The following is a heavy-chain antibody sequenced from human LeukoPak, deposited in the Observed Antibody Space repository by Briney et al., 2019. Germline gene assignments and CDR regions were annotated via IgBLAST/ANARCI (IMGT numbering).Heavy chain of an antibody. CDR2: IKTDGSQI. Sequence: GGSLRLSCVASGFTFSSYWMTWVRQAPGKGLEWVANIKTDGSQIYYVDSVKGRFTISRDNAKNSLYLQMNSLRAEDTALYYCARGEYSSSWLYYYYMDVWGKGTTVTVSS. CDR1: GFTFSSYW. D-gene: IGHD6-13*01. J-gene: IGHJ6*03. V-gene: IGHV3-7*03. CDR3: ARGEYSSSWLYYYYMDV.